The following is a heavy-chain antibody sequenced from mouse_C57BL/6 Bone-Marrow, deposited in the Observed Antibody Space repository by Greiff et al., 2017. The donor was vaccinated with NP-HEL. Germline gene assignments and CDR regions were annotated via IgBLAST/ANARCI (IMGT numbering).Heavy chain of an antibody. CDR3: AREGYGYDGPY. Sequence: QVQLKQPGAELVMPGASVKLSCKASGYTFTSYWMHWVKQRPGQGLEWIGEIDPSDSYTNYNQKFKGKSTLTVDKSSSTAYMQLSSLTSEDSAVYYCAREGYGYDGPYWGQGTTLTVSS. J-gene: IGHJ2*01. CDR2: IDPSDSYT. V-gene: IGHV1-69*01. CDR1: GYTFTSYW. D-gene: IGHD2-2*01.